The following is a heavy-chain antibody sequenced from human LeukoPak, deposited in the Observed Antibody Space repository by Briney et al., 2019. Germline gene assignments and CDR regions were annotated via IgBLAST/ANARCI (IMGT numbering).Heavy chain of an antibody. CDR1: GFTFSSYW. CDR2: ISSSGTTI. CDR3: ACARTGGAYLDY. Sequence: GGSLRLSCAASGFTFSSYWMNWARQAPGKGLEWVSYISSSGTTIYYADSVKGRFTISRDNAKNSLYLQMNSLRDEDTAVYYCACARTGGAYLDYWGLGTLVTVSS. V-gene: IGHV3-48*02. D-gene: IGHD1-1*01. J-gene: IGHJ4*02.